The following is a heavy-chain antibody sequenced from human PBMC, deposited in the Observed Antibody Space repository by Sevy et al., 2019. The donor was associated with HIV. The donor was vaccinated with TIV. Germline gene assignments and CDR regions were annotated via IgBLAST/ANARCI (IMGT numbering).Heavy chain of an antibody. CDR2: IYPGDSDT. J-gene: IGHJ4*02. D-gene: IGHD1-7*01. CDR3: ARLETVTGTTAGNFDY. V-gene: IGHV5-51*01. CDR1: GYSFTSYW. Sequence: GESLKITCKGSGYSFTSYWIGWVRQMPGKGLEWMGIIYPGDSDTRYIPSFQGQVTISADKSISTAYLQWSSLKASDTAMYYCARLETVTGTTAGNFDYWGQGTLVTVSS.